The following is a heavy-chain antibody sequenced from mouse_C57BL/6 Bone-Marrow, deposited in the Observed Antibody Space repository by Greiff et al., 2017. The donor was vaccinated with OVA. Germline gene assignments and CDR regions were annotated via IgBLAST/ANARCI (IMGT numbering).Heavy chain of an antibody. J-gene: IGHJ3*01. Sequence: VKLQQSGAELARPGASVKMSCKASGYTFTSYTMHWVKQRPGQGLEWIGYINPSSGYTKYNQKFKDKATLTADKSCSTAYMQLSSLSSEHSAVYYCASLELYITTVVAPPWFAYWGQGTLVTVSA. CDR3: ASLELYITTVVAPPWFAY. CDR2: INPSSGYT. D-gene: IGHD1-1*01. CDR1: GYTFTSYT. V-gene: IGHV1-4*01.